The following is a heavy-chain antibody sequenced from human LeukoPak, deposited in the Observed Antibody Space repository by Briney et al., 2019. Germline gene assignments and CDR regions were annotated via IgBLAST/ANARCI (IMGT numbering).Heavy chain of an antibody. CDR1: GGSISSYY. CDR2: IYYSGNT. CDR3: ARDGDGYKYFDY. Sequence: SETLSLTCTVSGGSISSYYWSWIRQPPGKGLEWIGYIYYSGNTNYNPSLKSRVTISVDTSKNQFSLKLSSVTAADTAVYYCARDGDGYKYFDYWGQGTLVTVSS. D-gene: IGHD5-24*01. V-gene: IGHV4-59*01. J-gene: IGHJ4*02.